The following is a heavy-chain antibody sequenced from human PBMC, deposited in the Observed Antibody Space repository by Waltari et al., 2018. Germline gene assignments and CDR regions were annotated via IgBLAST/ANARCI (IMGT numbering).Heavy chain of an antibody. CDR2: ISGSGGST. J-gene: IGHJ4*02. CDR1: GFTFRSSA. V-gene: IGHV3-23*04. D-gene: IGHD3-3*01. Sequence: EVQLVESGGGLVQPGGSLRLSCAASGFTFRSSALSCVSQAPGKGLEWVSAISGSGGSTYYADSVKGRFTISRDNSKNTLYLQMNSLRAEDTAVYYCAKWGGLRFLEWLFDYWGQGTLVTVSS. CDR3: AKWGGLRFLEWLFDY.